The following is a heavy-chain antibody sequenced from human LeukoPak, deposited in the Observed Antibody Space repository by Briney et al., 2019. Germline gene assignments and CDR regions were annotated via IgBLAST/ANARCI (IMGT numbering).Heavy chain of an antibody. CDR3: AHGSMYQLDY. D-gene: IGHD2-2*01. J-gene: IGHJ4*02. CDR2: IIGGAGGT. Sequence: PGGSLRLSCAASGITFSRYSMSWVRQAPGKGLEWVSGIIGGAGGTYYADSVKGRFTISRDNAKNTLYLQMNSLRAEDTAVYYCAHGSMYQLDYWGQGTLVTVSS. CDR1: GITFSRYS. V-gene: IGHV3-23*01.